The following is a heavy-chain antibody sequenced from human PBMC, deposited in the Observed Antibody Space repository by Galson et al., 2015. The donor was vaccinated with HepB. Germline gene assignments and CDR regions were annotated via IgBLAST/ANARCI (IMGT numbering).Heavy chain of an antibody. J-gene: IGHJ6*02. Sequence: SVKVSCKASGYAFNKYGLSWVRQAPGQRLEWMGWVSGYDGSANYAPKFQGRVTMTTQKSTGTAFMEMRRLRSDDTAAYNCARDSRLELQLNNYYSYGMDVWGQGTAVIVS. CDR3: ARDSRLELQLNNYYSYGMDV. V-gene: IGHV1-18*01. CDR1: GYAFNKYG. D-gene: IGHD1-7*01. CDR2: VSGYDGSA.